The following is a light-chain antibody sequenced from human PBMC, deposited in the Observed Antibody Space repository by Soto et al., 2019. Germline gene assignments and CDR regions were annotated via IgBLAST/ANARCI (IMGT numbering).Light chain of an antibody. CDR1: QSVIRTY. CDR2: GAS. J-gene: IGKJ1*01. V-gene: IGKV3-20*01. CDR3: QQYRDSLGT. Sequence: EIVLTQSPGTLSLSPGERATLSCRASQSVIRTYLAWYPQKPGQAPRLLIYGASSRATGIPDRFSGSGSGTGFTLTISRLEPEEFAVYYCQQYRDSLGTFGQGTKVEIK.